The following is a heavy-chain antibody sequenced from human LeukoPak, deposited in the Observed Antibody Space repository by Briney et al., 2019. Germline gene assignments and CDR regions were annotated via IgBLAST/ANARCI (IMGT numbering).Heavy chain of an antibody. J-gene: IGHJ6*03. D-gene: IGHD2-15*01. Sequence: ASVKVSCKASGYTFTGYYMHCVRQAPGQGLEWMGWINPNSGGTNYAQKLQGRVTMTTDTSTSTAYMELRSLRSDDTAVYYCARVLNRLGYCSGGSCYRQGFYYYYMDVWGKGTTVTVSS. CDR1: GYTFTGYY. CDR3: ARVLNRLGYCSGGSCYRQGFYYYYMDV. CDR2: INPNSGGT. V-gene: IGHV1-2*02.